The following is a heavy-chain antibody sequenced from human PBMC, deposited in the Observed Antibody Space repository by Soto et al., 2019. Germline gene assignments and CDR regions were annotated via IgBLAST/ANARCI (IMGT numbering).Heavy chain of an antibody. CDR1: GYSFTNYW. V-gene: IGHV5-51*01. D-gene: IGHD6-13*01. Sequence: GEFLKIPCKGSGYSFTNYWIGWVRQMPGKGLEWMGIIYPGDSDTRYSPSFQGQVTISADKSISTAYLQWSSLKAPDTAMYYCARALPAAGKLEFWGQGTPVTVSS. J-gene: IGHJ4*02. CDR2: IYPGDSDT. CDR3: ARALPAAGKLEF.